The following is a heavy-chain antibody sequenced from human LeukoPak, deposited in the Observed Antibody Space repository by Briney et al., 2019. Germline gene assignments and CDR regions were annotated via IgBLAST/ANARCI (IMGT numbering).Heavy chain of an antibody. Sequence: SETLSLTCAVYGGSFSGYYWSWLRQPPGKGLEWLGEINHSGSTNYNPSLKSRVTISVDTSKNQFSLKLSSVTAADTAVYHCARVFFSRRYYGSGSYLIWFDPWGQGTLVTVSS. J-gene: IGHJ5*02. CDR3: ARVFFSRRYYGSGSYLIWFDP. V-gene: IGHV4-34*01. CDR2: INHSGST. D-gene: IGHD3-10*01. CDR1: GGSFSGYY.